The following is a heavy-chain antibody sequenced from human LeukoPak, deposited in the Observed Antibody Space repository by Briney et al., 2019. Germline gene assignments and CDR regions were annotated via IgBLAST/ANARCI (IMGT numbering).Heavy chain of an antibody. D-gene: IGHD4-17*01. CDR2: INPSGGST. J-gene: IGHJ3*02. CDR3: TRRLTTGRAFDI. CDR1: GYTFTSYY. V-gene: IGHV1-46*01. Sequence: ASVKVSCKASGYTFTSYYMHWVRQAPGQGLEWMGIINPSGGSTSYAQKFQGRVTMTRDMSTSTVYMELSSLRSEDTAIYYCTRRLTTGRAFDIWGQGTMVTVFS.